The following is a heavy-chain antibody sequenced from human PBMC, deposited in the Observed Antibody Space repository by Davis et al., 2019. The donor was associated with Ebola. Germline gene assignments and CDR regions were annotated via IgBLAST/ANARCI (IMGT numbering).Heavy chain of an antibody. CDR1: GGSISSYY. Sequence: MPSETLSLTCTVSGGSISSYYWSWIRQPPGKGLEWIGEINHSGSTNYNPSLKSRVTISVDTSKNQFSLKLSSVTAADTAVYYCARGGIYYDSSGYLYYYYGMDVWGKGTTVTVPS. CDR3: ARGGIYYDSSGYLYYYYGMDV. D-gene: IGHD3-22*01. J-gene: IGHJ6*04. V-gene: IGHV4-34*01. CDR2: INHSGST.